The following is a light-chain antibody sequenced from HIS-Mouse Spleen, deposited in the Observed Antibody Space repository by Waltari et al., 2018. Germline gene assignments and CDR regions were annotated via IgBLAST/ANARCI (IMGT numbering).Light chain of an antibody. Sequence: SYVLTQPHSLSVAPGKTARITCGGNNLGTKSVHWYQQKPGQAPVLVVYDDSDRPSGIPERFSGSNSGNTATLTISRVEAGDEADYYCQVWDSSSDHVVFGGGTKLTVL. CDR3: QVWDSSSDHVV. V-gene: IGLV3-21*03. CDR1: NLGTKS. CDR2: DDS. J-gene: IGLJ2*01.